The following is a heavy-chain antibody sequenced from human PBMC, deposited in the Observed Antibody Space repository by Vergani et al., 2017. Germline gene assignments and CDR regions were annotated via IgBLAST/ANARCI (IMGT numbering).Heavy chain of an antibody. J-gene: IGHJ5*02. D-gene: IGHD2-2*02. V-gene: IGHV4-31*03. Sequence: QVQLQESGPGMVKPSQTLSLTCTVSGGSISSGGYYWNWIRQHPGKGLEWIGYIYYSGRTYYNPSLKSRVTISVDTSKNQFSLKLSFVTAADTAVYYCXRAGSGAAAIRPQLWFDPWGQGTLVTVSS. CDR1: GGSISSGGYY. CDR3: XRAGSGAAAIRPQLWFDP. CDR2: IYYSGRT.